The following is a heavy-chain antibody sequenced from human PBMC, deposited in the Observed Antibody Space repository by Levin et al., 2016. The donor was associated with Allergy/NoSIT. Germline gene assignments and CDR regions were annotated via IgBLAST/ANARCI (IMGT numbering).Heavy chain of an antibody. CDR2: INPKSGDT. J-gene: IGHJ4*02. Sequence: ASVKVSCKASGYTFTDNHIHWVRQAPGHGLEWMGRINPKSGDTNYAQEFQNRVTMTRDTSITTAHMELNSLRSDDTAVYFCSRGPRIIRVRGVVDYWGQGTLVTVSS. CDR1: GYTFTDNH. CDR3: SRGPRIIRVRGVVDY. V-gene: IGHV1-2*06. D-gene: IGHD3-10*01.